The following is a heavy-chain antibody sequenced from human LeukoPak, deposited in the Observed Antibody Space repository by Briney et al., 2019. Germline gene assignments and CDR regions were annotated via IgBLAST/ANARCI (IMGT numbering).Heavy chain of an antibody. V-gene: IGHV1-2*04. CDR3: ARAYYYGSGWFDP. CDR1: GYTFTGYY. J-gene: IGHJ5*02. CDR2: INPNSGGT. Sequence: ASVKVSCKASGYTFTGYYMHWVRQAPGQGLEWMGWINPNSGGTNYAQKFQGWVTMTRDTSISTAYMELSRLRSDDTAVYYCARAYYYGSGWFDPWGQGTLVTVSS. D-gene: IGHD3-10*01.